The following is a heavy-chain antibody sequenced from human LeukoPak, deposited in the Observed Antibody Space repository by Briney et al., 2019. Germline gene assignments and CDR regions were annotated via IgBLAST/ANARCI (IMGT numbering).Heavy chain of an antibody. J-gene: IGHJ4*02. CDR1: EFDFSTHA. V-gene: IGHV3-23*01. CDR2: ISISGTKT. CDR3: AKDYGSGSYYNGYYFDY. D-gene: IGHD3-10*01. Sequence: GGSLRLSCAASEFDFSTHAMTWVRQAPGKGLEWVSAISISGTKTYYADSVKGRFTISRDNAKNTLYLQMNSLRAEDTAVYYCAKDYGSGSYYNGYYFDYWGQGTLVTVSS.